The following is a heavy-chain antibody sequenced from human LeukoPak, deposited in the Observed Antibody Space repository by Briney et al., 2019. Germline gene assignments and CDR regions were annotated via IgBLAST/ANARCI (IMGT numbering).Heavy chain of an antibody. CDR1: GYTFTDYG. J-gene: IGHJ6*02. D-gene: IGHD6-19*01. CDR3: ARDREQWRANLYAMDV. V-gene: IGHV1-18*01. Sequence: GASVKVSCKASGYTFTDYGISWVRQAPGQGLERMGWISAYNGHTNYAQNLQGRVTMTTDTSTTTAYMEVRSLRSDDTAVYYCARDREQWRANLYAMDVWGQGTTVTVSS. CDR2: ISAYNGHT.